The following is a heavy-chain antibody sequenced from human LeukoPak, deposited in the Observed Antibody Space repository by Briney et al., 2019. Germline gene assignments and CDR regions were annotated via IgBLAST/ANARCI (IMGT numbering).Heavy chain of an antibody. CDR1: GFTFSSYA. CDR2: ISYDGSNK. CDR3: ARQEWSYWYSAFDI. D-gene: IGHD1-26*01. J-gene: IGHJ3*02. V-gene: IGHV3-30-3*01. Sequence: GGSLRLSCAASGFTFSSYAMHWVRQAPGKGLEWVAVISYDGSNKYYADSVKGRFTISRDNAKNSLYLQMNSLRAEDTAVYYCARQEWSYWYSAFDIWGQGTMVTVSS.